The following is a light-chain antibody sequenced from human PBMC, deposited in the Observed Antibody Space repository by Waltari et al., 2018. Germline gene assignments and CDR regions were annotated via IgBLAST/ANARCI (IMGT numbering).Light chain of an antibody. CDR3: QQLNSYPNT. CDR2: GAS. J-gene: IGKJ2*01. Sequence: DIQLTQSPSFLSASVGDRVTITCRASQGISSYLAWYQQKPGKAPKLLIYGASTVQSGVPSRFSGSGSGTEFTLRISSLQPEDFATYSCQQLNSYPNTFGQGTKVETK. V-gene: IGKV1-9*01. CDR1: QGISSY.